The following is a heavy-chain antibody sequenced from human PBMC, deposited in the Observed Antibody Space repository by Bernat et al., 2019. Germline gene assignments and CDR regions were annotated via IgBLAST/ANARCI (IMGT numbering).Heavy chain of an antibody. V-gene: IGHV3-30-3*01. CDR3: ARDALRSGYSYYYDMDV. J-gene: IGHJ6*02. Sequence: QVQLVESGGGVVQPGRSLRLSCAASGFTFSSYAMHWVRQAPGKGLEWVAVISYDGSNKYYADAGKGRFTISRENSKNTLYMQMNSWSAEDTAVYYCARDALRSGYSYYYDMDVWGQGTTVTVS. CDR2: ISYDGSNK. D-gene: IGHD4-17*01. CDR1: GFTFSSYA.